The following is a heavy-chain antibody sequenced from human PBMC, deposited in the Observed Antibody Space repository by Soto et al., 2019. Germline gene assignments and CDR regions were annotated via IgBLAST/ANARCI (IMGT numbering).Heavy chain of an antibody. J-gene: IGHJ5*02. CDR2: IYNSGTT. CDR3: ARVSMSTVSWGFDP. Sequence: SETLSLTCAVSGDSITSNHWNWIRQPPGRGLEWIGYIYNSGTTKYNPSLKSRVIISVDTSKNQLSLKLSSVTAADTAVYYCARVSMSTVSWGFDPWGQGTLVTVSS. V-gene: IGHV4-59*01. D-gene: IGHD4-4*01. CDR1: GDSITSNH.